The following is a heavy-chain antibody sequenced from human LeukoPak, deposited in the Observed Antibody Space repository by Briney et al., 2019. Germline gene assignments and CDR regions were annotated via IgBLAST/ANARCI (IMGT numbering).Heavy chain of an antibody. D-gene: IGHD6-19*01. Sequence: SETLSLTCTVSGGSISSYYWSWIRQPPGKGLEWIGYIYYSGSTNYNPSLKSRVTISVDTSKNQFSLKLSSVTAADTAVYYCARDSGYSSGWYFDYWGQGTLVTVSS. CDR3: ARDSGYSSGWYFDY. CDR2: IYYSGST. V-gene: IGHV4-59*01. CDR1: GGSISSYY. J-gene: IGHJ4*02.